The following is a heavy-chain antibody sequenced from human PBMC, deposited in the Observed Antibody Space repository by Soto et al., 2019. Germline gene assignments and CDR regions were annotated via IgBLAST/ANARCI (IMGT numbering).Heavy chain of an antibody. J-gene: IGHJ4*02. Sequence: ASVKVSCKASGYTFTSYAMHWVRQAPGRSLEWMGWINVGNGHTKYSRRFQGRVTITRDTSASTAYMGLSSLRSEDTAVYYCARDFREVGGVPFDYWGQGTLVTVSS. D-gene: IGHD3-16*01. CDR3: ARDFREVGGVPFDY. CDR1: GYTFTSYA. V-gene: IGHV1-3*01. CDR2: INVGNGHT.